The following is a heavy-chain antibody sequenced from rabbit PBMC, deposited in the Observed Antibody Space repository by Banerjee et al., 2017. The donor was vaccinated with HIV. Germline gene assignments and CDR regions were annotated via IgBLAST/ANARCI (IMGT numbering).Heavy chain of an antibody. V-gene: IGHV1S43*01. CDR2: IDSSSNK. CDR3: ARFFPVNSAYYDL. D-gene: IGHD1-1*01. CDR1: GFDFSSYW. Sequence: QEQLEESGGGLVKPGGTLTLTCKASGFDFSSYWMCWVRQAPGKGLEWIGCIDSSSNKWYASWVNDRFTISRSTSLGTVDLKVTSLTGADTATYFCARFFPVNSAYYDLWGPGTLVTVS. J-gene: IGHJ4*01.